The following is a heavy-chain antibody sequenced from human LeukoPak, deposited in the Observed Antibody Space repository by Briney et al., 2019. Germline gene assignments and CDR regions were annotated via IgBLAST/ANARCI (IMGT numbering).Heavy chain of an antibody. D-gene: IGHD3-10*01. Sequence: SETLSLTCTVSGASVSSGGYYWSWLRQPPGKGLEWIGYIYYSGSTNYNPSLKSRVTISVDTSKNQFSLKVSSVTAADTAVYYGGPRGGSGRSFDYWGQGTLVTVSS. J-gene: IGHJ4*02. CDR2: IYYSGST. CDR3: GPRGGSGRSFDY. CDR1: GASVSSGGYY. V-gene: IGHV4-61*08.